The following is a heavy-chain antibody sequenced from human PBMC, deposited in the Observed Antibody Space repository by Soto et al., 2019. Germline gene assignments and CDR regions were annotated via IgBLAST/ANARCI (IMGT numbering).Heavy chain of an antibody. J-gene: IGHJ6*02. Sequence: ASVKVSCKASGYTFTSYDINWVRQATGQGLEWMGIINPSGGSTSYAQKFQGRVTMTRDTSTSTVYMELSSLRSEDTAVYYCARDQVDYDSSGYYSYGMDVWGQGTTVTVSS. V-gene: IGHV1-46*03. D-gene: IGHD3-22*01. CDR1: GYTFTSYD. CDR2: INPSGGST. CDR3: ARDQVDYDSSGYYSYGMDV.